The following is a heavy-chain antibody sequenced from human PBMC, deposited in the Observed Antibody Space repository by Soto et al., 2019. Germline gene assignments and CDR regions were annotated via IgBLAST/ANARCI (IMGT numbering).Heavy chain of an antibody. CDR1: GGTFSSYA. J-gene: IGHJ4*02. CDR2: IIPIFGTA. Sequence: ASVKVSCKASGGTFSSYAISWVRQAPGQGLERMGGIIPIFGTANYAQKFQGRVTITADESTSTAYMELSSLRSEDTAVYYCAGGPGDMKPHYWGQGTLVTVSS. V-gene: IGHV1-69*13. CDR3: AGGPGDMKPHY. D-gene: IGHD3-9*01.